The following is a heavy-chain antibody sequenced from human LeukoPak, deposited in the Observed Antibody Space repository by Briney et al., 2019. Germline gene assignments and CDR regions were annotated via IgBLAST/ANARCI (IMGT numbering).Heavy chain of an antibody. V-gene: IGHV1-2*02. Sequence: ASVKVSCKASGYTFTGYYMHWVRQAPGQGLEWMGWINPNSGGTSYAQKFQGRVTMTRDTSISTAYMELSRLRSDDTAVYYCARSDGYSGYDYEDYWGQGTLVTVSS. J-gene: IGHJ4*02. CDR1: GYTFTGYY. CDR2: INPNSGGT. D-gene: IGHD5-12*01. CDR3: ARSDGYSGYDYEDY.